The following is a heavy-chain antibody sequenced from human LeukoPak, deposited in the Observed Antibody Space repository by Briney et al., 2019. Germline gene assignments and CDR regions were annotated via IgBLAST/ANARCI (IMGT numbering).Heavy chain of an antibody. J-gene: IGHJ4*02. V-gene: IGHV3-23*01. CDR1: GFTFSNAW. Sequence: GGSLRLSCAASGFTFSNAWMSWVRQAPGKGLEWVSAISGSGGSTYYADSVKGRFTISRDNSKNTLYLQMNSLRAEDTAVYYCAKPPFVYAIYYFDYWGQGTLVTVSS. CDR3: AKPPFVYAIYYFDY. CDR2: ISGSGGST. D-gene: IGHD2-8*01.